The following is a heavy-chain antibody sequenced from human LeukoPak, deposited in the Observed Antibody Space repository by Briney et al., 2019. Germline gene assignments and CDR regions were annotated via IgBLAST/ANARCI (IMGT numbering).Heavy chain of an antibody. D-gene: IGHD3-3*01. CDR2: IYSGGST. V-gene: IGHV3-53*01. J-gene: IGHJ3*02. CDR3: AKDVGVTIFGVVIISYAFDI. Sequence: QAGGSLRLSCAASGFTVSSNYMSWVRQAPGKGLEWVSVIYSGGSTYYADSVKGRFTISRDNSKNTLYLQMNSLRAEDTAVYYCAKDVGVTIFGVVIISYAFDIWGQGTMVTVSS. CDR1: GFTVSSNY.